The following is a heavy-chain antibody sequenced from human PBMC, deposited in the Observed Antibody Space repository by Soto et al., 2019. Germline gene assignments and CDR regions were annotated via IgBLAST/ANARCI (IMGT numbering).Heavy chain of an antibody. V-gene: IGHV3-21*01. J-gene: IGHJ6*03. CDR1: GFTFSSYS. Sequence: EVQLVESGGGLVKPGGSLRLSCAASGFTFSSYSMNWVRQAPGKGLEWVSSISSSSSYIYYADSVKCRFTISRDNAKNSLYLQMSSLRAEDTAVYYCARGYCSSTSCYEELMYYYDYMDVWGKGTTVTVSS. D-gene: IGHD2-2*01. CDR3: ARGYCSSTSCYEELMYYYDYMDV. CDR2: ISSSSSYI.